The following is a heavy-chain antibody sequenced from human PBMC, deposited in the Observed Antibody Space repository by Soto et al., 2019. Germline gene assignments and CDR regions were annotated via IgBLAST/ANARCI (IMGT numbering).Heavy chain of an antibody. J-gene: IGHJ4*02. CDR2: IYWDDDN. Sequence: QITLKGSGPTLVTPTQTLTLTCTFSGFSLSTNAVGVGWFRQPPGKALEWLALIYWDDDNHYSPSLQSRLSITKDTSKNQVVLTLTHMDPVDTATYYCAHGSGWLFDFWGQGALVTVSS. V-gene: IGHV2-5*02. CDR1: GFSLSTNAVG. D-gene: IGHD6-19*01. CDR3: AHGSGWLFDF.